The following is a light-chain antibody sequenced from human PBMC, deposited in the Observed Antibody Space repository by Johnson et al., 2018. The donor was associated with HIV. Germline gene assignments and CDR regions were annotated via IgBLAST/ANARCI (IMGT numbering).Light chain of an antibody. J-gene: IGLJ1*01. CDR1: SSNIGNNY. CDR2: DNN. Sequence: QSVLTQSPSVSAAAGQKVTISCSGSSSNIGNNYVSWYQQFPGTVPKLLIYDNNTRPSGIPDRISGSKSGTSATLVITGLQTGDEADYYCATWDSRLSAGHVFGTGTKVTVL. V-gene: IGLV1-51*01. CDR3: ATWDSRLSAGHV.